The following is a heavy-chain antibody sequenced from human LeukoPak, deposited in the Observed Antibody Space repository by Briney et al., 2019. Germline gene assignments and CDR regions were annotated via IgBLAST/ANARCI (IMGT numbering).Heavy chain of an antibody. CDR2: IYYSGST. J-gene: IGHJ4*02. D-gene: IGHD1-1*01. CDR3: ARGRTHGQKPFDY. V-gene: IGHV4-30-4*01. Sequence: SQTLSLTCTVSGGSISSGDYYWSWIRQPPGKGLEWIGYIYYSGSTYYNPSLKSRVTISVDTSKNQFSLKLSSVTAADTAVYYCARGRTHGQKPFDYWGQGTLVTVSS. CDR1: GGSISSGDYY.